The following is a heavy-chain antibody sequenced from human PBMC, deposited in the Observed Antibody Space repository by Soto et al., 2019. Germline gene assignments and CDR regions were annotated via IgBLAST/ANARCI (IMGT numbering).Heavy chain of an antibody. CDR2: IYYSGST. CDR3: ARASVAAAGTNWFDP. V-gene: IGHV4-59*01. D-gene: IGHD6-13*01. Sequence: QVQLQESGPGLVKPSETLSLTCTVSGGSISSYYWSWIRQPPGKGLEWIGYIYYSGSTNHNPSLKSRVTISVDTSKNQFSLKLSSVTAADTAVYYCARASVAAAGTNWFDPWGQGTLVTVSS. CDR1: GGSISSYY. J-gene: IGHJ5*02.